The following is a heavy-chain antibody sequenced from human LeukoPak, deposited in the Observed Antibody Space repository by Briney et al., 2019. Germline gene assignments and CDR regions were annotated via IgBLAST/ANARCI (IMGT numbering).Heavy chain of an antibody. CDR2: IYYSGST. D-gene: IGHD6-6*01. CDR3: ARDQAPYYYYMDV. Sequence: SETLSFTCTVSGGSISSYYWSWIRQPPGKGLEWIGYIYYSGSTNYNPSLKSRVTISVDTSKNQFSLKLSSVTAADTAVYYCARDQAPYYYYMDVWGKGTTVTVSS. V-gene: IGHV4-59*01. CDR1: GGSISSYY. J-gene: IGHJ6*03.